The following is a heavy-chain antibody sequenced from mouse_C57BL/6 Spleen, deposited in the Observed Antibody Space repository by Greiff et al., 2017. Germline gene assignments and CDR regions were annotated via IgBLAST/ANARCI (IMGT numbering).Heavy chain of an antibody. CDR2: IYPGDGDT. Sequence: QVQLKQSGPELVKPGASVKISCKASGYAFSSSWMNWVKQRPGKGLEWIGRIYPGDGDTNYNGKFKGKATLTADKSSSTAYMQLSSLTSEDAAVYYCARKVTLEVWGTGTTVTVSS. J-gene: IGHJ1*03. V-gene: IGHV1-82*01. D-gene: IGHD2-13*01. CDR3: ARKVTLEV. CDR1: GYAFSSSW.